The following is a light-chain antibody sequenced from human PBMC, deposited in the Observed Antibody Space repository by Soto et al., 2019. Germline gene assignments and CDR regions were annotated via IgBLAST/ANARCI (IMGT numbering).Light chain of an antibody. CDR1: SSNIGAGYD. Sequence: QSVLTQPPSVSEAPGQRVTISCTGNSSNIGAGYDVHWYQQLPGTSPKLLIYGNNNRPSGVPDRFSGSKSGTSASLAITGLQAEDEADYYCQSYDDTLSGWVFGGGTKLTVL. J-gene: IGLJ3*02. V-gene: IGLV1-40*01. CDR2: GNN. CDR3: QSYDDTLSGWV.